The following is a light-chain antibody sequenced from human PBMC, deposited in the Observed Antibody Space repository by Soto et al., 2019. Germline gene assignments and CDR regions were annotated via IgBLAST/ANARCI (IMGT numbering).Light chain of an antibody. Sequence: EIVLTQSPATLSSFPGDRVTLSCRASQAVNTRLAWYQHKPGQAPRLLIYLASNRAAGVPVRFSGSGSGTDFTLTISNVEPEDFAVYYCQHYKTWPPPWTFGQGTKVEI. V-gene: IGKV3-11*01. CDR2: LAS. J-gene: IGKJ1*01. CDR1: QAVNTR. CDR3: QHYKTWPPPWT.